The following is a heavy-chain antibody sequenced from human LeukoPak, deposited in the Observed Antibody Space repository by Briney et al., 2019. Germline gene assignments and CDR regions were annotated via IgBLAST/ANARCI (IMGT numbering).Heavy chain of an antibody. Sequence: GASVKVSCKASGGTFSSYAISWVRQAPGQGLEWMGGIIPIFGTANYAQKFQGRVTITADESTSTAYMELSSLRSEDTAVYYCARDGYSSSSFTPFDCWGQGTLVTVSS. CDR2: IIPIFGTA. CDR1: GGTFSSYA. J-gene: IGHJ4*02. V-gene: IGHV1-69*13. CDR3: ARDGYSSSSFTPFDC. D-gene: IGHD6-6*01.